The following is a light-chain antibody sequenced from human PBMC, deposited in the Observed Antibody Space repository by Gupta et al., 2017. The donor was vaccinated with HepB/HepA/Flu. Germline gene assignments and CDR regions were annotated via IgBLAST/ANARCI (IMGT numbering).Light chain of an antibody. CDR3: AAWDDSLWGL. V-gene: IGLV1-47*01. CDR2: RNN. J-gene: IGLJ2*01. Sequence: QSVLTQPPSASGTPGQRVTISCSGSSSNIGTYNVYWYQQVPGTAPKLFIYRNNQRPSGVPDRFSGSKSGTSASLAISGLRSEDEADYYCAAWDDSLWGLFGGGTKLTVL. CDR1: SSNIGTYN.